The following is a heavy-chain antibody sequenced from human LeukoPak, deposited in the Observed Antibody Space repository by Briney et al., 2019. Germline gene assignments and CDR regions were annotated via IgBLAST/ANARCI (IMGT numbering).Heavy chain of an antibody. J-gene: IGHJ4*02. CDR1: GGSISSGGYA. CDR3: ARRRISVLRYFDWLVDY. D-gene: IGHD3-9*01. Sequence: SETLSLTCAVSGGSISSGGYAWSWIRQPPGKGLEWIGYIYHSGSTYYNPSLKSRVTISVDRSKNQFSLKLSSVTAADTAVYYCARRRISVLRYFDWLVDYWGQGTLVTVSS. CDR2: IYHSGST. V-gene: IGHV4-30-2*01.